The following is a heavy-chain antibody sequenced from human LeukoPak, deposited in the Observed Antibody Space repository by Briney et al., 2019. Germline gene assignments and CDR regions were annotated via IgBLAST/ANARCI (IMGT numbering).Heavy chain of an antibody. V-gene: IGHV3-23*01. D-gene: IGHD6-13*01. J-gene: IGHJ4*02. CDR2: ISGSGSGT. Sequence: PGRSLRLSCTASGFTLDDYGVSWVRQAPGKGLEWVSGISGSGSGTYYPDSVKGRFTISRDNSKNALYLQMNSLRAEDTAVYYCAKGGIAAAGTSFYFDYWGQGTLVTVSS. CDR3: AKGGIAAAGTSFYFDY. CDR1: GFTLDDYG.